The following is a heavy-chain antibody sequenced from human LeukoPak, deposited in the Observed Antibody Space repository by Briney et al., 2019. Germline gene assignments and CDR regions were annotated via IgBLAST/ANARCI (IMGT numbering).Heavy chain of an antibody. CDR3: ARDTGYDTRLRFDP. CDR1: GYTFTIYG. D-gene: IGHD3/OR15-3a*01. CDR2: MSAYNGNT. V-gene: IGHV1-18*01. Sequence: AASVKVSCKAAGYTFTIYGISWGRQAPGQGLEWMGWMSAYNGNTNYAQTLQGRVTMTTEKSTSTAYMELRRLGSDDPAVYYCARDTGYDTRLRFDPWGQGTLVTVSS. J-gene: IGHJ5*02.